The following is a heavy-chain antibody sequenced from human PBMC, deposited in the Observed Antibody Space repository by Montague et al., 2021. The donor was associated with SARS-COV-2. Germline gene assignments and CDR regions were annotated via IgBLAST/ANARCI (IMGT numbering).Heavy chain of an antibody. D-gene: IGHD7-27*01. V-gene: IGHV4-61*05. CDR2: VHHSGNA. CDR3: ACDRITRGWLDP. J-gene: IGHJ5*02. CDR1: GGSISSSSYY. Sequence: SETLSLTCTVSGGSISSSSYYWGWIRQPPGKGLEWIGEVHHSGNANYNASFNGRVTIPVDKSNNQFSLTLTSVTAADTAVYYCACDRITRGWLDPGGQGTLVTVSS.